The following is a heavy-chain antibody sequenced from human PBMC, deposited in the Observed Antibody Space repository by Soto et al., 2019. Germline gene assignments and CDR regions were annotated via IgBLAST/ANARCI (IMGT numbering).Heavy chain of an antibody. J-gene: IGHJ4*02. CDR2: IDHTGST. CDR1: GRSFSGFY. CDR3: ARGRVFSRYYDDSVYYRFDY. Sequence: SETLSVTCAVYGRSFSGFYWSWIRLPPGKALEWIGEIDHTGSTNYNPSLKSRVTMSIDTSKKQVSLKLTSVTAADTAVFYCARGRVFSRYYDDSVYYRFDYWAQGTLVT. D-gene: IGHD3-22*01. V-gene: IGHV4-34*01.